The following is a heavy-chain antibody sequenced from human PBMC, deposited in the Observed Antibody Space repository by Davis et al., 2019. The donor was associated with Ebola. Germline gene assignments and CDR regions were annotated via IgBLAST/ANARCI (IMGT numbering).Heavy chain of an antibody. CDR2: MNPNSGNT. V-gene: IGHV1-8*02. CDR1: GYTFTSYY. D-gene: IGHD4-17*01. CDR3: AKDGYGDYPDMIYYYYGMDV. J-gene: IGHJ6*02. Sequence: AASVKVSCKASGYTFTSYYMHWVRQAPGQGLEWMGWMNPNSGNTGYAQKFQGRVTMTRNTSISTAYMELSSLRSEDTAVYYCAKDGYGDYPDMIYYYYGMDVWGQGTTVTVSS.